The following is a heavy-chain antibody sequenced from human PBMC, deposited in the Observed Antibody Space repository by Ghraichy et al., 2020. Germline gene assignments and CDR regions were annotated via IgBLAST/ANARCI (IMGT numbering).Heavy chain of an antibody. D-gene: IGHD3-10*01. CDR2: ISGSGDST. CDR3: AKDERGYYESGNYGWFDP. V-gene: IGHV3-23*01. CDR1: GFTFSSYA. Sequence: GGSLRLSCAASGFTFSSYAMGWVRQTPGKGLEWVSVISGSGDSTYYADSVKGRFTIARDNSKNTLYLQVNSLRAEDTALYYCAKDERGYYESGNYGWFDPWGQGTRVTVSS. J-gene: IGHJ5*02.